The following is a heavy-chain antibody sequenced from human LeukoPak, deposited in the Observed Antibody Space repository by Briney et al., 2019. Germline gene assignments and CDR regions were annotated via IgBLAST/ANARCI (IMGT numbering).Heavy chain of an antibody. CDR2: IRSDGSNK. V-gene: IGHV3-30*02. D-gene: IGHD2-8*02. Sequence: GGLRRLSCEGSGFSFSSPGTPWGRKAPGQGVEGMAFIRSDGSNKYYADSVKGRFTISRDNSKNTLYLQMNSLRAEDTAIYYCATYRQVLLPFESWGQGTLVTVSS. CDR1: GFSFSSPG. CDR3: ATYRQVLLPFES. J-gene: IGHJ4*02.